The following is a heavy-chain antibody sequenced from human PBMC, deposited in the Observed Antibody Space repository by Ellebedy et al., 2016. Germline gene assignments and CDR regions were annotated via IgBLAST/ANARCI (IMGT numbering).Heavy chain of an antibody. CDR3: ARRIAAAGTSSWWFDP. CDR2: IYPGDSDT. J-gene: IGHJ5*02. Sequence: GESLKISCKGSGYSFTSYWIGWVRQMPGKGLEWMGIIYPGDSDTRYSPSFQGQVTISADKSISTAYLQWSSLKASDTAMYYCARRIAAAGTSSWWFDPWGQGTLVTVSS. D-gene: IGHD6-13*01. CDR1: GYSFTSYW. V-gene: IGHV5-51*01.